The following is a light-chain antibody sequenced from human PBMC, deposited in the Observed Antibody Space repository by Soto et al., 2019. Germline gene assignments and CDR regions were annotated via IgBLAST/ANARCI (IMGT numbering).Light chain of an antibody. CDR3: QQRKRHHST. Sequence: DIQLTQSPSFLSASVGDRATITCRASQGISSYLAWYQQKPGQAPKLLIYAASTLQSGVPSRFSGSGSGTEFTLTSSSLQPEDFATYYCQQRKRHHSTFGGGTKVEIK. CDR1: QGISSY. CDR2: AAS. V-gene: IGKV1-9*01. J-gene: IGKJ4*01.